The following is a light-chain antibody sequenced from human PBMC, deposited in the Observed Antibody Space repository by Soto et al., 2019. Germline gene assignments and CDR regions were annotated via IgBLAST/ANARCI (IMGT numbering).Light chain of an antibody. CDR3: QQYDNLIT. Sequence: DIQMTQSPSSLSASVGDRVTITCQASQDISTYLNWYQQKPGKAPKLLIYDASNLETGVPSRFSGSGSGTHFTFTISSLQPEDFATYYCQQYDNLITFDQGTRLEIK. V-gene: IGKV1-33*01. CDR2: DAS. J-gene: IGKJ5*01. CDR1: QDISTY.